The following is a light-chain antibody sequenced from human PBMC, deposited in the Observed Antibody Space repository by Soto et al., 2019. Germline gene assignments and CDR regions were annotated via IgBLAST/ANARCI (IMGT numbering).Light chain of an antibody. Sequence: DIQMTQSPSTLSASVGDRVTITCRASQSISSWLAWYQQKPGKAPKLLIYDAFSLESGVPSRFSGSASGTEFTLTISSLQPDDFATYYCQQYRTFGQGTKLEIK. CDR2: DAF. V-gene: IGKV1-5*01. J-gene: IGKJ2*01. CDR3: QQYRT. CDR1: QSISSW.